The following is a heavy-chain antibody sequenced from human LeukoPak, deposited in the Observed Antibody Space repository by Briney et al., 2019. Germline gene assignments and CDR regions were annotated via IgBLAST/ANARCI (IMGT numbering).Heavy chain of an antibody. CDR3: ARGDFCSSSSCYLRPMDV. Sequence: SETLSLTCTVSGGSISDDYWSWIRQPPGKGLEWIGYIYYSGSTTYNPSLESRVTMSVDTAKNQFSLKLRSVTAADTAVYYCARGDFCSSSSCYLRPMDVWGKGTTVTVSS. J-gene: IGHJ6*03. V-gene: IGHV4-59*01. CDR2: IYYSGST. CDR1: GGSISDDY. D-gene: IGHD2-2*01.